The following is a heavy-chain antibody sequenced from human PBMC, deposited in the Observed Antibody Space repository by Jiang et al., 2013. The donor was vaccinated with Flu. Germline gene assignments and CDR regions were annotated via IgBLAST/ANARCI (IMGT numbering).Heavy chain of an antibody. CDR3: ARGHSSSWYTFDY. Sequence: CAVSGGSISSGGYSWGWIRQPPGKGLEWIGYIYHSGSTYYNPSLKSRVTISVDRSKNQFSLKLSSVTAADTAVYYCARGHSSSWYTFDYWGQGTLVTVSS. J-gene: IGHJ4*02. CDR2: IYHSGST. D-gene: IGHD6-13*01. V-gene: IGHV4-30-2*01. CDR1: GGSISSGGYS.